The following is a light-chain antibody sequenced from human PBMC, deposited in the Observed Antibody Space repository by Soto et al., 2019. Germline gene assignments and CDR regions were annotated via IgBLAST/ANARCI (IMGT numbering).Light chain of an antibody. CDR2: GAS. Sequence: EIVLTQSPGTLSLSPGERATLSCRASQSVSSSYLAWYQQKPGQAPRLLIYGASSRATGIPERFSGSGSGTDFPLTISRLEPEDFAVYYCQQYGSSPRSFGQGTKVELK. CDR3: QQYGSSPRS. CDR1: QSVSSSY. J-gene: IGKJ1*01. V-gene: IGKV3-20*01.